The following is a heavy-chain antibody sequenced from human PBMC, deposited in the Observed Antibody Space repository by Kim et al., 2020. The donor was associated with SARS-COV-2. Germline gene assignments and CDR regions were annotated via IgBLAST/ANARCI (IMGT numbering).Heavy chain of an antibody. CDR3: ARDSPYGSGSYYFAPGPYYYYYYMDV. CDR1: GFTFSSYA. Sequence: GGSLRLSCAASGFTFSSYAMHWVRQAPGKGLEWVAVISYDGSNKYYADSVKGRFTISRDNSKNTLYLQMNSLRAEDTAVYYCARDSPYGSGSYYFAPGPYYYYYYMDVWGKGTTVTVSS. D-gene: IGHD3-10*01. CDR2: ISYDGSNK. J-gene: IGHJ6*03. V-gene: IGHV3-30-3*01.